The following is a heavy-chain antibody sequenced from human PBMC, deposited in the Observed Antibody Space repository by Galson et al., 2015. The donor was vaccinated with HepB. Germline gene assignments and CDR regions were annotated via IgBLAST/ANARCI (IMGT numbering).Heavy chain of an antibody. J-gene: IGHJ4*02. V-gene: IGHV3-74*01. CDR2: INSDGSST. Sequence: SLRLSCAASGFTFSSYWMHWVRQAPGKGLVWVSRINSDGSSTSYADSVKGRFTISRDNAKNTLYLQMNSLRAEDTAVYYCARVPGGKIFGAIKGEYFDYWGQGTLVTVSS. CDR1: GFTFSSYW. D-gene: IGHD3-3*01. CDR3: ARVPGGKIFGAIKGEYFDY.